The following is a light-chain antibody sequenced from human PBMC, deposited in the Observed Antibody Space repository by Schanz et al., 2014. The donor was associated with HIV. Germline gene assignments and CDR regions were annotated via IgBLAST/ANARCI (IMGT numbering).Light chain of an antibody. CDR1: SSDVGSHNR. Sequence: QSVLTQPPSVSGSPGQSVTISCTGTSSDVGSHNRVSWYQQPPGTAPKLMIYEVSNRPSGVPDRFSGSKSGNTASLTISGLQPEDEAEYFCCSYAGTTTHWIFGGGTKLTVL. V-gene: IGLV2-18*02. CDR3: CSYAGTTTHWI. J-gene: IGLJ2*01. CDR2: EVS.